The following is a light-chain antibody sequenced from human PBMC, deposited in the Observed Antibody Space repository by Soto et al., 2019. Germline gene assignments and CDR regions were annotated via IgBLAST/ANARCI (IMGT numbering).Light chain of an antibody. CDR1: SSDVGGYDY. CDR2: DVN. J-gene: IGLJ2*01. Sequence: QSALTQPASVSGSPGQSIAISCTGSSSDVGGYDYVSWYQQHPGKAPKLMIYDVNSRPSGVSDRFSDSKSGNTASLTISGLQAEDEADYYCSSYTSTNPVIFGGGTKLTVL. V-gene: IGLV2-14*03. CDR3: SSYTSTNPVI.